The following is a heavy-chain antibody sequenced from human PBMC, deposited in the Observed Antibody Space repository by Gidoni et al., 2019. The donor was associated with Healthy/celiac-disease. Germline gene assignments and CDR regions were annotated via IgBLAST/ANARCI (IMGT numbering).Heavy chain of an antibody. V-gene: IGHV3-30-3*01. Sequence: QVQLVESGGGVVQPGRSLRLSCAASGFTFSSYAMHWVRQAPGKGLEWVAVISYDGSNKYYADSVKGRFTISRDNSKNTLYLQMNSLRAEDTAVYYCARTYCTNGVCYNYYYYYGMDVWGQGTTVTVSS. CDR2: ISYDGSNK. CDR1: GFTFSSYA. D-gene: IGHD2-8*01. CDR3: ARTYCTNGVCYNYYYYYGMDV. J-gene: IGHJ6*02.